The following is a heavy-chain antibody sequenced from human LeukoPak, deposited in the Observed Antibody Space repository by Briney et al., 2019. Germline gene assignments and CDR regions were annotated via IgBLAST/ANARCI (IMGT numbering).Heavy chain of an antibody. J-gene: IGHJ4*02. V-gene: IGHV4-61*02. D-gene: IGHD6-13*01. CDR1: GGSISNGSYY. Sequence: SQTLSLTCTVSGGSISNGSYYWSWIRQPAGKGLEWIGRIYTSGSTNYNPSLKSRVTISVDTSKNQFSLKLSSVTAADTAVYYCARERQQLVRYFDYWGQGTLVTVSS. CDR2: IYTSGST. CDR3: ARERQQLVRYFDY.